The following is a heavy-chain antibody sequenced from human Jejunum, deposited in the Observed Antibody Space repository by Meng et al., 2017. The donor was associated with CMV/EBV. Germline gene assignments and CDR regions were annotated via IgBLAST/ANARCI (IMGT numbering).Heavy chain of an antibody. D-gene: IGHD2-2*02. Sequence: SNLNWWSWVRPSPGQGLEWLGEKSPTESSNYNPSLKSRVTISVDRSKNQFSLKLTSVTAADTAVYYCVRGRCTRTSCYKGAFDFWSQGTLVTVSS. CDR1: SNLNW. J-gene: IGHJ4*02. CDR2: KSPTESS. V-gene: IGHV4-4*02. CDR3: VRGRCTRTSCYKGAFDF.